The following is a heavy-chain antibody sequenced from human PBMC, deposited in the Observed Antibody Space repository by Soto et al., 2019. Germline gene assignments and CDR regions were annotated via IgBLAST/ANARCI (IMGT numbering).Heavy chain of an antibody. CDR1: GGSVSSGSYY. J-gene: IGHJ1*01. CDR3: ASLYYDFWSGYYNPEYFQH. CDR2: IYYSGST. V-gene: IGHV4-61*01. D-gene: IGHD3-3*01. Sequence: SETLSLTCTVSGGSVSSGSYYWSWIRQPPGKGLEWIGYIYYSGSTNYNPSLKSRVTISVDTSKNQFSLKLSSVTAADTAVYYCASLYYDFWSGYYNPEYFQHWGQGTLVTVSS.